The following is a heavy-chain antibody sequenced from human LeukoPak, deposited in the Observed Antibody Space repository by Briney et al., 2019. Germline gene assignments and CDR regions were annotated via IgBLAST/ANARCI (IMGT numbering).Heavy chain of an antibody. Sequence: SQTLSLTCAISGDSVSTNSAAWNWIRQSPSRGLEWLSRTYYRSKWYNHYAVSVKSRITIDPDTSKNQFSLHLNSVTPEDTAVYYCARGLLDGFDIWGQGTMVTVSS. CDR1: GDSVSTNSAA. J-gene: IGHJ3*02. D-gene: IGHD2-21*02. V-gene: IGHV6-1*01. CDR2: TYYRSKWYN. CDR3: ARGLLDGFDI.